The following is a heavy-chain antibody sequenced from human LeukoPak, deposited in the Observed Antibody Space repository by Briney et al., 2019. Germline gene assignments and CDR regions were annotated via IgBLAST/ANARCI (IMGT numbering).Heavy chain of an antibody. CDR2: IYYSGST. CDR1: GGSISSYY. D-gene: IGHD2-2*01. CDR3: ARGSTIRGYYYYYMDV. J-gene: IGHJ6*03. V-gene: IGHV4-59*01. Sequence: SETLPLTCTVSGGSISSYYWSWIRQPPGKGLEWIGYIYYSGSTNYNPSLKSRVTISVDTSKNQFSLKLSSVTAADTAVYYCARGSTIRGYYYYYMDVWGKGTTVTVSS.